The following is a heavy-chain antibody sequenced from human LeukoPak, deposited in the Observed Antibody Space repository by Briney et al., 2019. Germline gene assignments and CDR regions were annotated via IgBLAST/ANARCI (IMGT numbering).Heavy chain of an antibody. CDR1: GFTFSAYA. CDR3: ATPRFHYYYGMDV. CDR2: ISGSGDTT. Sequence: GGSLRLSCAASGFTFSAYAMNWVRQAPGKGLEWVSAISGSGDTTYYADSVKGRFTISRDNSKNTLSLQMNSLGAEDTAVYYCATPRFHYYYGMDVWGQGTTVTVSS. J-gene: IGHJ6*02. V-gene: IGHV3-23*01.